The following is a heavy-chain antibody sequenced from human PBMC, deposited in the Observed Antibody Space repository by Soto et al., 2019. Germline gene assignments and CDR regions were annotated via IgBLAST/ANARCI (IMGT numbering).Heavy chain of an antibody. Sequence: EVQLWESGGGLVQPGGSLRLSCAASGFSFNNYAMSWVRQAPGKGLEWVSGIGGSGGSTFSADSVRGRFTISRENPKTTLYLQMNSLRAEDTAVYYGARDGYTSGLNTFDCWGQGTLVTVSS. CDR3: ARDGYTSGLNTFDC. CDR2: IGGSGGST. D-gene: IGHD6-19*01. V-gene: IGHV3-23*01. CDR1: GFSFNNYA. J-gene: IGHJ4*02.